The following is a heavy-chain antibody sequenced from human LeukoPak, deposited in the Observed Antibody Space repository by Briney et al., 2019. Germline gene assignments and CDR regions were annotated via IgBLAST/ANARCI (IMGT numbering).Heavy chain of an antibody. CDR1: GFTFSSYG. J-gene: IGHJ4*02. D-gene: IGHD3-9*01. V-gene: IGHV3-30*02. Sequence: PGGSLRLSCAASGFTFSSYGVHWVRQAPGKGLEWVAFIRYDGSNKYYADSVKGRFTISRDNSKNTLYLQMNSLRAEDTAVYYCAKGYFDWLLAAFDYWGQGTLVTVSS. CDR2: IRYDGSNK. CDR3: AKGYFDWLLAAFDY.